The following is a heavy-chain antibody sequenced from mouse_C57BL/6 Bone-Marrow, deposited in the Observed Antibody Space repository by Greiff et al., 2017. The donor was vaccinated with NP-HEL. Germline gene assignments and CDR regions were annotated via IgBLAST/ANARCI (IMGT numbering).Heavy chain of an antibody. D-gene: IGHD1-1*01. V-gene: IGHV1-19*01. CDR3: ARVVATPFAY. J-gene: IGHJ3*01. CDR1: GYTFTDYY. Sequence: VQLQQSGPVLVKPGASVKMSCKASGYTFTDYYMNWVKQSHGKSLEWIGVINPYNGGTSYNQKFKGKATLTVDKSSSTAYMELNSLTSEDSAVYYCARVVATPFAYWGQGTLVTVSA. CDR2: INPYNGGT.